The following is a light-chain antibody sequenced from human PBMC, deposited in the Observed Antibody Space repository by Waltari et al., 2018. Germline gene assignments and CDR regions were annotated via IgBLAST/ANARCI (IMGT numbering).Light chain of an antibody. Sequence: DIQMTQPPPTVSASVGDRTAITCRASQSIISWLAWYQQKTGKAPKLLLYKASTLESGVPSRFSGSGSGTEFTLTISSLQPDDFATYYCHQYNSYSAFGQGTKVEVK. V-gene: IGKV1-5*03. J-gene: IGKJ1*01. CDR2: KAS. CDR3: HQYNSYSA. CDR1: QSIISW.